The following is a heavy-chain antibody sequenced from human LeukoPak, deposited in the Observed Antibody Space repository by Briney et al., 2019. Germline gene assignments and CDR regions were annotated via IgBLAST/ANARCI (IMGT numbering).Heavy chain of an antibody. D-gene: IGHD3-3*01. J-gene: IGHJ4*02. CDR3: ARDKTRWVFGY. CDR1: GFTFSDHY. V-gene: IGHV4-59*11. CDR2: IYHDGST. Sequence: PGGSLRLSCAASGFTFSDHYMDWVRQAPGKGLEWIGYIYHDGSTSYNPSLKSRVTMSVDTSKNQFSLKLYSVTAADTAVYYCARDKTRWVFGYWGQGTLSPSPQ.